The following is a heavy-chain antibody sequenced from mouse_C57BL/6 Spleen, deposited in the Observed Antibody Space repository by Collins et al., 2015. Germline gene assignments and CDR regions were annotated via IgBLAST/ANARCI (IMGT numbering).Heavy chain of an antibody. V-gene: IGHV1-15*01. D-gene: IGHD2-5*01. Sequence: QVQLQQSGAELVRPGASVTLSCKASGYTFTDYEMHWVKQTPVHGLEWIGAIDPETGGTAYSQKFKGKAILTADKSSSTAYMELRSLTSEDSAVYYCSYYSNYEFAYWGQGTLVTVSA. J-gene: IGHJ3*01. CDR1: GYTFTDYE. CDR3: SYYSNYEFAY. CDR2: IDPETGGT.